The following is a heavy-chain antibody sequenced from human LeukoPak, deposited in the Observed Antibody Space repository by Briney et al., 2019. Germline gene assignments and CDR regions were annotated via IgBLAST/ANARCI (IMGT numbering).Heavy chain of an antibody. D-gene: IGHD1-1*01. Sequence: PSETLSLTCAVYGGSFSGYYWSWIRQPPGKGLEWIGYIYTSGSTNYNPSLKSRVTISVDTSKNQFSLKLSSVTAADTAVYYCARYYLLATGSYAFDYWGQGTLVTVSS. V-gene: IGHV4-4*09. J-gene: IGHJ4*02. CDR1: GGSFSGYY. CDR3: ARYYLLATGSYAFDY. CDR2: IYTSGST.